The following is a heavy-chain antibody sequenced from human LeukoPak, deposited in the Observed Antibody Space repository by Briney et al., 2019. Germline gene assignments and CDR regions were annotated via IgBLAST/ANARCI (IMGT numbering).Heavy chain of an antibody. V-gene: IGHV3-33*01. CDR2: IWYDGSNK. CDR3: ARESGYEFDY. J-gene: IGHJ4*02. Sequence: PGRSLRLSCAASGFTFSSYGMHWVRQAPGKGQEWVAVIWYDGSNKYYADSVKGRFTISRDNSKNTLYLQMNSLRAEDTAVYYCARESGYEFDYWGQGTLVTVSS. CDR1: GFTFSSYG. D-gene: IGHD5-12*01.